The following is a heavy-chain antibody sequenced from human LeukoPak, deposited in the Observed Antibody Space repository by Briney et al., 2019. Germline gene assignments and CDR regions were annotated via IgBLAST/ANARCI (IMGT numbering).Heavy chain of an antibody. Sequence: SETLSLTCTVSGYSISSGYYWGWIRQPPGKGLEWIGSIYYSGITHYNPSLKSRVTISVDTSKNQFSLKLSSVTAADTAVYYCARDGGSYDYYYYMDVWGKGTTVTVSS. D-gene: IGHD1-26*01. V-gene: IGHV4-38-2*02. CDR2: IYYSGIT. J-gene: IGHJ6*03. CDR1: GYSISSGYY. CDR3: ARDGGSYDYYYYMDV.